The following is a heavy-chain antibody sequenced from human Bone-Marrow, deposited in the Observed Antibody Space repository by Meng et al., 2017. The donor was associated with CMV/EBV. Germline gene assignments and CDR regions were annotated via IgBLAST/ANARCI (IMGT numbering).Heavy chain of an antibody. CDR3: AKAPILDRNFDY. Sequence: GGSLRLSCAASGFTFSSYAMSWVRQAPGKGLEWVSAISGSGGSTYYADSVKGRFTISRDNSKNTLHLQMNSLRAEDTAVYYCAKAPILDRNFDYWGQGTLVTVSS. CDR2: ISGSGGST. CDR1: GFTFSSYA. D-gene: IGHD3-22*01. J-gene: IGHJ4*02. V-gene: IGHV3-23*01.